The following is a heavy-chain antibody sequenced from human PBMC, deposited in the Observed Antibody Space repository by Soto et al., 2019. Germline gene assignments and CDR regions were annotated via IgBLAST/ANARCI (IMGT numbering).Heavy chain of an antibody. V-gene: IGHV3-23*01. Sequence: GGSLRLSCEASGFTLRNYAVTWVRQAPGKGLEWVSLISANDVGTYYAESVKTRFTISTDQSRNTVYLQMDSLRADDTAIYYCAKAKNDYNWDNRPPFDYWGQGTLVTVSS. CDR3: AKAKNDYNWDNRPPFDY. D-gene: IGHD1-20*01. J-gene: IGHJ4*02. CDR1: GFTLRNYA. CDR2: ISANDVGT.